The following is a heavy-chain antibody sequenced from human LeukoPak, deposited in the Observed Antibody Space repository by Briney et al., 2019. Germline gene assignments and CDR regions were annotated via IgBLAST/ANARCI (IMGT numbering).Heavy chain of an antibody. Sequence: ASVKVSCKASGYTFTSYGINWVRQATGQGLEWMGWMNPNSGNTGYAQKFQGRVTMTRNTSISTAYMELSSLRSGDTAVYYCARVRSIRKEYQLLRTGMDVWGQGTTVTVSS. D-gene: IGHD2-2*01. J-gene: IGHJ6*02. CDR2: MNPNSGNT. V-gene: IGHV1-8*02. CDR1: GYTFTSYG. CDR3: ARVRSIRKEYQLLRTGMDV.